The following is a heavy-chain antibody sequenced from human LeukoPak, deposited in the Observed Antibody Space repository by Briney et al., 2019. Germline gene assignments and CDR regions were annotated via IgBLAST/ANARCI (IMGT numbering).Heavy chain of an antibody. V-gene: IGHV3-74*01. Sequence: GGSLRLSCVASGFSFRSYWMHWVRQVPGKGLVWVSRVSADGSSTSYADAVKGRFTISRDNAKNTVDLQMSGLRAEDTAIYYCTRDEYGGTFDPWGQGTLVTVSS. D-gene: IGHD4-23*01. CDR2: VSADGSST. J-gene: IGHJ5*02. CDR3: TRDEYGGTFDP. CDR1: GFSFRSYW.